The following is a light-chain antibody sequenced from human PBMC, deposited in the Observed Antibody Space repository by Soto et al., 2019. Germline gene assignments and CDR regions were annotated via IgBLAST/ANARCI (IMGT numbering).Light chain of an antibody. CDR3: QQYNTYPWT. CDR2: KAS. Sequence: DIQMTQSPSTLSASIGARVAITCRASESVKSWLAWYQQKAGKAPKFLIYKASTLESGVPSRFSGSGSGTEFTLTISSLQPDDFATYYCQQYNTYPWTFGQGTKVDIK. CDR1: ESVKSW. J-gene: IGKJ1*01. V-gene: IGKV1-5*03.